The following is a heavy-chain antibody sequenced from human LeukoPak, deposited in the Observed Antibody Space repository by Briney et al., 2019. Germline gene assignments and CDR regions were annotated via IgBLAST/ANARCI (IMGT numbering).Heavy chain of an antibody. CDR1: GFTFSSST. Sequence: GGSLRLSCAASGFTFSSSTLTWVRQAPGEGLEWLSGISNTGRATDYADSIKGRFTISRDNSKNTVFLQMNSLRAEDTAEYFCAHQVPPNDEYFDHWGQGTLVTVSS. CDR2: ISNTGRAT. V-gene: IGHV3-23*01. CDR3: AHQVPPNDEYFDH. J-gene: IGHJ1*01.